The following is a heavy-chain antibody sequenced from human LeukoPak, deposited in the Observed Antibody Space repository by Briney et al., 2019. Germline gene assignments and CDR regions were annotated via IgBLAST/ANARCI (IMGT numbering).Heavy chain of an antibody. CDR3: ARGGPYSNYPSGDY. J-gene: IGHJ4*02. V-gene: IGHV1-69*06. CDR2: IIPIFGTA. Sequence: SVTVSCKASGGTFSSYAISWVRQAPGQGLEWMGRIIPIFGTANYAQKFQGRVTITADKSTSTAYMELSSLRSEDTAVYYCARGGPYSNYPSGDYWGQGTLVTVSS. CDR1: GGTFSSYA. D-gene: IGHD4-11*01.